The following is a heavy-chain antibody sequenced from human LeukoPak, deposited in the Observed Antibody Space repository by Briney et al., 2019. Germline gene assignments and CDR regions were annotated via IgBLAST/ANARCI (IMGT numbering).Heavy chain of an antibody. CDR3: AREADFNGSGRGDS. CDR2: INPNTGGT. CDR1: GYTFTRFY. J-gene: IGHJ4*02. Sequence: ASVKVSCKTSGYTFTRFYVHWVRQAPGHGLEWMGWINPNTGGTNFAQKFQGRVTMTTDTSITTAYMDLRRLTSDDTAVYYCAREADFNGSGRGDSWGQGTLVIVSS. D-gene: IGHD3-10*01. V-gene: IGHV1-2*02.